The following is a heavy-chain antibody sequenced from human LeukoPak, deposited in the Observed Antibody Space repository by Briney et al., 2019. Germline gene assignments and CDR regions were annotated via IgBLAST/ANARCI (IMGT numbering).Heavy chain of an antibody. CDR3: ARDTLSSPGY. V-gene: IGHV3-74*01. D-gene: IGHD6-19*01. CDR2: IKNDGSST. Sequence: GGSLRLSCAASGFTFSSYWMHWVRQAPGKGLVWVSRIKNDGSSTTYADSVKGRFTISRDNAKNTLYLQMNSLRAEDTAVYYCARDTLSSPGYWGQGTLVTVSS. J-gene: IGHJ4*02. CDR1: GFTFSSYW.